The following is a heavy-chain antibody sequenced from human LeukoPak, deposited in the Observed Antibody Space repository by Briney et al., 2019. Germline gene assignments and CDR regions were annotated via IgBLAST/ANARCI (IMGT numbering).Heavy chain of an antibody. CDR2: IRYDGSNK. CDR1: GFTFSSYG. J-gene: IGHJ4*02. D-gene: IGHD1-26*01. V-gene: IGHV3-30*02. CDR3: AKEARIVGAPGDYFDY. Sequence: GGSLRLSCAASGFTFSSYGMHWVRQAPGKGLEWVAFIRYDGSNKYYADSVKGRFTISRDNSKNTLYLQMNSLRAEDTAVYYCAKEARIVGAPGDYFDYWGQGTLVTVSS.